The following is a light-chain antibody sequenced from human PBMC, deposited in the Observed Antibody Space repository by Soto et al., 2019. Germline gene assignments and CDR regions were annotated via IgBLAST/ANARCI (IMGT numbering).Light chain of an antibody. CDR1: QGISSA. CDR2: DAS. J-gene: IGKJ1*01. V-gene: IGKV1-13*02. CDR3: QQFNSYPVA. Sequence: AIQLTQSPSFLSASVGDRVTVTFRASQGISSALAWYQQKPGKAPKLLIYDASSLESGVPSRFSGSGSGTDLTLTISSLQPEDFATYYCQQFNSYPVAFGQGTKVEIK.